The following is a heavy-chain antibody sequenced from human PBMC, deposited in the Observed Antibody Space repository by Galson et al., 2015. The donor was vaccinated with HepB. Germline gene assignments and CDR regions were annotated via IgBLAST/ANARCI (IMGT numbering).Heavy chain of an antibody. V-gene: IGHV1-69*13. CDR1: GGTFSSYA. D-gene: IGHD2-2*01. CDR3: ASTRYCSSTSCYGYYYYYMDV. Sequence: SVKVSCKASGGTFSSYAISWVRQAPGQGLEWMGGIIPIFGTANYAQKFQGRVTITADESTSTAYMELSSLRSENTAVYYCASTRYCSSTSCYGYYYYYMDVWGKGTTVTVSS. CDR2: IIPIFGTA. J-gene: IGHJ6*03.